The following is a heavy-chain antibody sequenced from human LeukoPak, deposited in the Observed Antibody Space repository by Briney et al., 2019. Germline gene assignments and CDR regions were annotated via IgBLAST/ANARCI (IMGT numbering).Heavy chain of an antibody. CDR3: AAAYYGSGSYAFDI. V-gene: IGHV1-2*02. D-gene: IGHD3-10*01. Sequence: SVKVSCKASGYTFTGYYMHWVRQAPGQGLEWMGWINPNSGGTNYAQKFQGRVIMTRDTSISTAYMELSRLRSDDTAVYYCAAAYYGSGSYAFDIWGQGTMVTVSS. CDR1: GYTFTGYY. CDR2: INPNSGGT. J-gene: IGHJ3*02.